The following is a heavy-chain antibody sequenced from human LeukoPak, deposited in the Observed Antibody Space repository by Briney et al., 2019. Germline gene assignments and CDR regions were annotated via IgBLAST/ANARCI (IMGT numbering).Heavy chain of an antibody. J-gene: IGHJ4*02. CDR3: ARKKVEVVATYDY. V-gene: IGHV1-2*02. CDR1: GYSFSAYY. D-gene: IGHD5-12*01. Sequence: ASVKVSCRASGYSFSAYYVHWVRQAPGQGLEWMGWMNPHSGAPTYAQKFKGRVTMTRDTSSSTDSMALSSLTSDDTAVYYCARKKVEVVATYDYWGQGTLITVSS. CDR2: MNPHSGAP.